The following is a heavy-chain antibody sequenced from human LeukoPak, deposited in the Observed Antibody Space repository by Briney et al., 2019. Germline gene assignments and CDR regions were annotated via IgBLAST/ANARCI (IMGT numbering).Heavy chain of an antibody. CDR2: INHSGST. Sequence: SETLSLTCSVYGGSVSGYYCGWIRQPPGKGRGWVGEINHSGSTNYNPCLTSRVTISVNTTKSQFSLRLSSVTAAETGVYYSARVGWYCSSTSCPMFWFDPWGQGTLVTVSS. J-gene: IGHJ5*02. D-gene: IGHD2-2*01. V-gene: IGHV4-34*01. CDR3: ARVGWYCSSTSCPMFWFDP. CDR1: GGSVSGYY.